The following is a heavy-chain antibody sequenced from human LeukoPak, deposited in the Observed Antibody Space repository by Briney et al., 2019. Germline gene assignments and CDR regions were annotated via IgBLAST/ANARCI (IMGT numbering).Heavy chain of an antibody. V-gene: IGHV3-74*01. CDR2: INSDGSST. CDR3: AREGDYYDSSGYEVDY. D-gene: IGHD3-22*01. CDR1: GFPFSSYW. J-gene: IGHJ4*02. Sequence: PGGSLRLSCAASGFPFSSYWMHWVRQAPGKGLVWVSRINSDGSSTSYADSVKGRFTISRDNAKNTLYLQMNSLRAEDTAVYYCAREGDYYDSSGYEVDYWGQGTLVTVSS.